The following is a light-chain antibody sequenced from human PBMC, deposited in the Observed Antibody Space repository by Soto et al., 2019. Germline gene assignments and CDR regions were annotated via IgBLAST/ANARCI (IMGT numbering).Light chain of an antibody. J-gene: IGLJ1*01. V-gene: IGLV2-14*01. CDR3: SSFTSSITYV. CDR2: DVT. CDR1: SSDVGGYNS. Sequence: QSALTQPASVSGSPGQSITISCTGTSSDVGGYNSVSWYRQDPGKAPKLIIYDVTNRPSGVSNRFSGSKSGNTASLTISGLQAEDEADYHCSSFTSSITYVFGTGTKVTVL.